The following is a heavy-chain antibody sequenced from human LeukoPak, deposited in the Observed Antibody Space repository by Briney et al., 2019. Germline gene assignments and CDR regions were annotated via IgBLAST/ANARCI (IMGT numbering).Heavy chain of an antibody. J-gene: IGHJ4*02. Sequence: PGGSLRLSCAASGFTFSSYAMSWVRQAPGKGLEWVSAVSGSGGSTYYADSVKGRFTISRDNSKNTLYLQMNSLRAEDTAVYYCAKQITMVREFDYWGQGTLVTVSS. D-gene: IGHD3-10*01. CDR3: AKQITMVREFDY. V-gene: IGHV3-23*01. CDR2: VSGSGGST. CDR1: GFTFSSYA.